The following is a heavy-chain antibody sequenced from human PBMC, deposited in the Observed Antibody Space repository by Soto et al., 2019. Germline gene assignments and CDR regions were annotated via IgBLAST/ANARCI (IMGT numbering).Heavy chain of an antibody. Sequence: PGGSLRLSCAASGFTFSNYAMNWVRQAPGKGLEWVSGISGSADNTFYADSVKGRFTISRDNSKSTLYLQMNSLRAEDTASYYCAKDSDTKRGPDYWGQGTLVTVSS. CDR3: AKDSDTKRGPDY. D-gene: IGHD3-10*01. V-gene: IGHV3-23*01. CDR1: GFTFSNYA. CDR2: ISGSADNT. J-gene: IGHJ4*02.